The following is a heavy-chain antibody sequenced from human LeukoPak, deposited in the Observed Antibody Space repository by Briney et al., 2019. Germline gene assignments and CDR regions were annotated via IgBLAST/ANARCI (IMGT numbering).Heavy chain of an antibody. CDR2: ISSSSSTI. Sequence: GSLRLSCSASGFTFSSYSINWVRQAPGKGLEGVSYISSSSSTIYYADSVKGRFTISRDNAKNSLYLQMNSLRDEDTAVYYCTRDIYYGGNSDYWGQGTLVTVSS. V-gene: IGHV3-48*02. CDR3: TRDIYYGGNSDY. CDR1: GFTFSSYS. D-gene: IGHD4-23*01. J-gene: IGHJ4*02.